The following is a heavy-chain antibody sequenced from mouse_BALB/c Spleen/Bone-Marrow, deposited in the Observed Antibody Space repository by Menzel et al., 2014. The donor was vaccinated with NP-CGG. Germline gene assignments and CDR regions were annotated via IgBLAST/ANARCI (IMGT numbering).Heavy chain of an antibody. D-gene: IGHD2-4*01. CDR3: TRGVDYSSWFAY. Sequence: EVNLVESGGGLVQPGGSLKLSCAASGFTFSSFVMSWVRQTPDKRLELVANINSNGGFTYYADSVKGRFTISRDNAMNTLYLQMRSLKSEDTAIYYCTRGVDYSSWFAYWGQGTLVTVSA. J-gene: IGHJ3*01. CDR2: INSNGGFT. V-gene: IGHV5-6-3*01. CDR1: GFTFSSFV.